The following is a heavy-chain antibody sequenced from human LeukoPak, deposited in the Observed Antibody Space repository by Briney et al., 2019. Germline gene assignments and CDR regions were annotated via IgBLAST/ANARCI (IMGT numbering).Heavy chain of an antibody. CDR3: TTEGYDFWSGYYSAY. D-gene: IGHD3-3*01. Sequence: GGSLRLSCAASGFTFSNAWMSRVRQAPGKGLEWVGRIKSKTDGGTTDYAAPVKGRFTISRDDSKNTLYLQMNSLKTEDTAVYYCTTEGYDFWSGYYSAYWGQGTLVTVSS. CDR1: GFTFSNAW. J-gene: IGHJ4*02. CDR2: IKSKTDGGTT. V-gene: IGHV3-15*01.